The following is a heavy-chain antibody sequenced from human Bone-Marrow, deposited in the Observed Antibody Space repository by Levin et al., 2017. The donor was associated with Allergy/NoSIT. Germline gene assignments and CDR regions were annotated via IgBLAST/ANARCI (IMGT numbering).Heavy chain of an antibody. CDR1: GGSISSGDYY. J-gene: IGHJ2*01. CDR3: ARDLNGSGSYWEWYFDF. CDR2: IYNSVST. D-gene: IGHD3-10*01. Sequence: SQTLSLTCTVSGGSISSGDYYWSWIRQPPGKGLEWIGYIYNSVSTYYNPSLKSRVTISVDTSRNQFSLKLTAVTAADTAVYYCARDLNGSGSYWEWYFDFWGRGTLVTVSS. V-gene: IGHV4-30-4*01.